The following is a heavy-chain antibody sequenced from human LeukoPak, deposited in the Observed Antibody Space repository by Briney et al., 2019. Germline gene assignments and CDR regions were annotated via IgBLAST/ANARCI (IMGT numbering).Heavy chain of an antibody. CDR1: GYIFTTYG. CDR2: INPNSGST. Sequence: ASVKVSCKASGYIFTTYGISWVRQAPGQGLEWMGWINPNSGSTNYAQKFQGRVTMTRDTSISTAYMELSRLTSDDTAVYYCARDGPVTGTYYFDYWDQGTLVTVSS. V-gene: IGHV1-2*02. CDR3: ARDGPVTGTYYFDY. J-gene: IGHJ4*02. D-gene: IGHD1-7*01.